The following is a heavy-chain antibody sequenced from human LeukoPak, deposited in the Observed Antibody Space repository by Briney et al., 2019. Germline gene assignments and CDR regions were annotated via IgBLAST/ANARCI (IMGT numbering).Heavy chain of an antibody. CDR3: ARDQGIAVAGTGGPLDY. D-gene: IGHD6-19*01. CDR1: GFTFSSYA. J-gene: IGHJ4*02. CDR2: ISYDGSNK. V-gene: IGHV3-30-3*01. Sequence: GGSLRLSCAASGFTFSSYAMLWVRQAPGKGLEWVAVISYDGSNKYYADSVKGRFTISRDNSKNTLYLQMNSLRAEDTAVYSCARDQGIAVAGTGGPLDYWGQGTLVTVSS.